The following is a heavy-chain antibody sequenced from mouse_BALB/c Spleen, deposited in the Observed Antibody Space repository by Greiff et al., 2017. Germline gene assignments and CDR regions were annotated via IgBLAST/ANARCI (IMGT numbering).Heavy chain of an antibody. D-gene: IGHD2-10*01. Sequence: EVMLVESGGGLVQPGGSLKLSCAASGFTFSSYGMSWVRQTPDKRLELVATINSNGGSTYYPDSVKGRFTISRDNAKNTLYLQMSSLKSEDTAMYYCARPYYGNPAWFAYWGQGTLVTVSA. V-gene: IGHV5-6-3*01. CDR3: ARPYYGNPAWFAY. CDR1: GFTFSSYG. J-gene: IGHJ3*01. CDR2: INSNGGST.